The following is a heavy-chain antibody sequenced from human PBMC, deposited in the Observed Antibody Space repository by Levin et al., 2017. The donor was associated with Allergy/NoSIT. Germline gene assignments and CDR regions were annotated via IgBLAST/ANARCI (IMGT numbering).Heavy chain of an antibody. CDR1: GFTFSTNS. D-gene: IGHD2-2*02. Sequence: GGSLRLSCAASGFTFSTNSMNWVRQAPGKGLEWVSSISGSTTYIYYADSVRGRFTISRDDAKHSLYLQMNSLRAEDTALYYCARGGTPVAAISGIDYWGQGTLVTVSS. V-gene: IGHV3-21*06. J-gene: IGHJ4*02. CDR3: ARGGTPVAAISGIDY. CDR2: ISGSTTYI.